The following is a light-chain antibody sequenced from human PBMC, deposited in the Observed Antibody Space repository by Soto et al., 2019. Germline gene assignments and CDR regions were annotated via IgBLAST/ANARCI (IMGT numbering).Light chain of an antibody. Sequence: EIVLTQSPGTLSLSPGEGGTLSCRASQSVSSGYLAWYQQKPGQAPRLLIYDASSRATGIPDRFSGGGSGTDFTLTISRLEPEDFAVYYCQQFSSYPLTFGGGTKVDI. CDR2: DAS. CDR3: QQFSSYPLT. V-gene: IGKV3-20*01. CDR1: QSVSSGY. J-gene: IGKJ4*01.